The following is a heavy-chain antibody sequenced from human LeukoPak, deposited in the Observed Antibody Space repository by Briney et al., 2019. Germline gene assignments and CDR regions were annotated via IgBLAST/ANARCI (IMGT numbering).Heavy chain of an antibody. CDR3: ARGRYSSGGGLDY. Sequence: SVKVSCKASGYTFTGYYMHWVRQAPGQGLEWMGWINPNTGGTNYAQKFQGRVTMTRDTSISTAYMELSRLRSDDTAVYYCARGRYSSGGGLDYWGQGTLVTVSS. D-gene: IGHD5-18*01. CDR1: GYTFTGYY. CDR2: INPNTGGT. V-gene: IGHV1-2*02. J-gene: IGHJ4*02.